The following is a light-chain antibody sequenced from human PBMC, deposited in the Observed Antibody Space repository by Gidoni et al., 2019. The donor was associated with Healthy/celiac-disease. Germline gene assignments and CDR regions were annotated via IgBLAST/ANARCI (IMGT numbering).Light chain of an antibody. Sequence: DVQMTQSPSPLSASVGDRVTITCQASQDISNYLNWYQQKPGKAPKLLIYDASNLETVVPSRFSGSGSGTDFTFTISSLQPEDIATYYCQQYDNLPLTFGGGTKVEIK. CDR2: DAS. V-gene: IGKV1-33*01. CDR3: QQYDNLPLT. CDR1: QDISNY. J-gene: IGKJ4*01.